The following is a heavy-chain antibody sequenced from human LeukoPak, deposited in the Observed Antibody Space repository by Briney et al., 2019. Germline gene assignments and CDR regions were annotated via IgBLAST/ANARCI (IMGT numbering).Heavy chain of an antibody. J-gene: IGHJ6*03. CDR3: AKASGSYYYYYIDV. CDR2: ISWNSGNI. D-gene: IGHD3-10*01. V-gene: IGHV3-9*03. CDR1: GFTFDDYA. Sequence: TGRSLILSCAASGFTFDDYAMHWVRQAPGKGLEWVSGISWNSGNIDYADSVKGRFTISRDNAKNSLYLQMNSLRAEDMALYYCAKASGSYYYYYIDVWGKGTTVTVSS.